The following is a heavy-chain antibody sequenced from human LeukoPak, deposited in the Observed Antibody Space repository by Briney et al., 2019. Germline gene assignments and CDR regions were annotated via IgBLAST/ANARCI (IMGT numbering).Heavy chain of an antibody. J-gene: IGHJ4*02. D-gene: IGHD5-12*01. Sequence: SEALSLTCAVYGGSFSGYYWSWIRQPPGKGLEWIGRIYTSGNTNYNPSLKSRVTMSLDTSKNQFSLNLSSVTAADTAVYYCATGYSGYDPLRYWGQGTLVTVSS. CDR1: GGSFSGYY. CDR3: ATGYSGYDPLRY. V-gene: IGHV4-59*10. CDR2: IYTSGNT.